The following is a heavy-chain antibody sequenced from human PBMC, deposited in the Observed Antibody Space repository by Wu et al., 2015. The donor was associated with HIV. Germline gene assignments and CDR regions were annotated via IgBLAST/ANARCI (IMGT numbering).Heavy chain of an antibody. Sequence: QVQLVQSGAEVKRPGSSVKVSCKASGGTFRSYVISWVRQAPGQGLEWMGGVIPIFGTANYAQTFQDRVTITADKSTSTAYMQLSSLRSEDTAVYYCARKGSGSWDYWGQGTLVTVSS. CDR2: VIPIFGTA. CDR1: GGTFRSYV. D-gene: IGHD3-10*01. V-gene: IGHV1-69*14. J-gene: IGHJ4*02. CDR3: ARKGSGSWDY.